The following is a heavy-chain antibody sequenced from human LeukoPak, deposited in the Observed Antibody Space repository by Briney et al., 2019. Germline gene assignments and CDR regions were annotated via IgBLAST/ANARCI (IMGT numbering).Heavy chain of an antibody. V-gene: IGHV4-4*07. D-gene: IGHD2-8*01. J-gene: IGHJ4*02. Sequence: PSETLSLTCTVSGGSIGIYYWSWIRQPAGKGLEWIGRIYNSGRTKYSPSLESRVTMSIDTSKNQFSLKLSSVGAADTAVYYCARVAMYEFFFDYWGQGTLVTVSS. CDR3: ARVAMYEFFFDY. CDR1: GGSIGIYY. CDR2: IYNSGRT.